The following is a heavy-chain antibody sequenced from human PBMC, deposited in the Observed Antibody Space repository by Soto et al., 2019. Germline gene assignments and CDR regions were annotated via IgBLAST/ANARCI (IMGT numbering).Heavy chain of an antibody. Sequence: QVQLQESGPGLVKPSQTLSLTCTVSGDSISSGGHFWNWIRQHPGKGLEWIGYISYSGSTYYNPSLKSRVTISVDTSKNQFSLKMSSVTAADTAVSYCARDYSGYHFLHWGQGTLVTVSS. CDR1: GDSISSGGHF. CDR3: ARDYSGYHFLH. D-gene: IGHD5-12*01. J-gene: IGHJ1*01. CDR2: ISYSGST. V-gene: IGHV4-31*03.